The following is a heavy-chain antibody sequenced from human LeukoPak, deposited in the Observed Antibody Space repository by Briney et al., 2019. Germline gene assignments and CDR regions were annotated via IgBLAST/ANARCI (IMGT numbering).Heavy chain of an antibody. D-gene: IGHD3-9*01. CDR3: ARHDYDIPPSE. J-gene: IGHJ4*02. Sequence: SQTLSLTCTVSGGSINSGSYYWSWIRQPAGKGLEWMGHFYTSGHTSYNPSLKSRVTISVDTSKNQFSLKLSSVTAADTAVYYCARHDYDIPPSEWGQGTLVTVSS. CDR2: FYTSGHT. CDR1: GGSINSGSYY. V-gene: IGHV4-61*09.